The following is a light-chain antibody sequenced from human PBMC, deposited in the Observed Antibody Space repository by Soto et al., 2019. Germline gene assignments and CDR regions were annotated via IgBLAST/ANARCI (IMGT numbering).Light chain of an antibody. CDR1: QNIRNW. CDR2: DAS. Sequence: DIQLTQSLFTLSASVGERVTLTCRASQNIRNWLAWNQQKPGKAPNPLIYDASSLKSGVPARFSGSGSGTEFTLTISSLQPDDFATYYCQQYNTYSTFGQGTRLEIK. J-gene: IGKJ5*01. V-gene: IGKV1-5*01. CDR3: QQYNTYST.